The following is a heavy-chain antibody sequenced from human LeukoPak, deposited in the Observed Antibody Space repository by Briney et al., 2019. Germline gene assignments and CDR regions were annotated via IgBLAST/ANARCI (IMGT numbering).Heavy chain of an antibody. CDR2: IYSSGTT. CDR1: GGSVSRGDYY. CDR3: ARAAQNWNNAPYFDF. V-gene: IGHV4-31*03. Sequence: SQTLSLTCTVSGGSVSRGDYYWSWIRQHPGKGLEWIGYIYSSGTTYYNPSLKSRLIISVDTSKNQFSLKLSSVTAADTAVYYCARAAQNWNNAPYFDFWGQETLVTVSS. J-gene: IGHJ4*02. D-gene: IGHD1/OR15-1a*01.